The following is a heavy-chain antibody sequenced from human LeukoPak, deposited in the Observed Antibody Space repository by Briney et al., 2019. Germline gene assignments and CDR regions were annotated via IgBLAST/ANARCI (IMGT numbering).Heavy chain of an antibody. D-gene: IGHD5-12*01. V-gene: IGHV3-30*04. CDR1: GFTFSHYA. CDR2: ISYDASLK. J-gene: IGHJ3*02. Sequence: GGSLRLSCAGSGFTFSHYAIHWVRQAPGKGLEWVAVISYDASLKYYADSVKGRFTISRDNSKNTLYLQMNSLRAEDTAVYYCARDRFLSGNDAFDIWGQGTMVTVSS. CDR3: ARDRFLSGNDAFDI.